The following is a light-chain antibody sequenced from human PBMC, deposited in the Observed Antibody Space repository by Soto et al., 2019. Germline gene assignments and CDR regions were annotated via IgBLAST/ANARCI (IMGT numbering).Light chain of an antibody. J-gene: IGKJ4*01. CDR2: AAS. CDR1: QSISIY. CDR3: QQSYSPPL. Sequence: DIQMTQSPSSLSASVGDRVTITCRARQSISIYLRWYQQKPGKAPKLLISAASSLQCGVPSKFGGSGAGTDFTLTISSLQPEDCATYCCQQSYSPPLFGGGTKVEIK. V-gene: IGKV1-39*01.